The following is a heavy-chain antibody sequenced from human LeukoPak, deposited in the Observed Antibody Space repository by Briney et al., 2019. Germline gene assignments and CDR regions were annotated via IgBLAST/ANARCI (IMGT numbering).Heavy chain of an antibody. CDR2: ISGSGGST. J-gene: IGHJ4*02. V-gene: IGHV3-23*01. D-gene: IGHD3-22*01. CDR1: GFTFSSYA. CDR3: AKAPIVVVITYFDY. Sequence: LSGGFLRLSCAASGFTFSSYAMSWVRQAPGKGLEWVSAISGSGGSTYYADSVKGRFTISRDNSKNTLYLQMNSLRAEDTAVYYCAKAPIVVVITYFDYWGQGTLVTVSS.